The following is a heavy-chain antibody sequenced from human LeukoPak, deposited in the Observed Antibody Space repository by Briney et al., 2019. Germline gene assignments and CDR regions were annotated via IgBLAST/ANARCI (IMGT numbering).Heavy chain of an antibody. D-gene: IGHD3-22*01. CDR1: GFTFSSYG. Sequence: GRSLRLSCAASGFTFSSYGMHWVRQAPGKGLEWVSSISSSSSYIYYADSVKGRFTISRDNAKNSLYLQMNSLRAEDTAVYYCARDYDDYYDSSGYDYWGQGTLVTVSS. CDR2: ISSSSSYI. J-gene: IGHJ4*02. V-gene: IGHV3-21*01. CDR3: ARDYDDYYDSSGYDY.